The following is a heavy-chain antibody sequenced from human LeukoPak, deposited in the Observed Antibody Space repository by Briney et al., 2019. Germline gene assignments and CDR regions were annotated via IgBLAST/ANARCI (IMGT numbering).Heavy chain of an antibody. V-gene: IGHV1-46*01. CDR3: ARVAGGEMATNHFDY. CDR2: INPSGGST. J-gene: IGHJ4*02. Sequence: ASVRVSCTASGYTFTIYYMHWVRQAPGQGLEWMGIINPSGGSTSYAQKFQGRVTMTTDTSTSTVYMELSSLRSEDTTVYYCARVAGGEMATNHFDYWGQGTLVTVSS. CDR1: GYTFTIYY. D-gene: IGHD5-24*01.